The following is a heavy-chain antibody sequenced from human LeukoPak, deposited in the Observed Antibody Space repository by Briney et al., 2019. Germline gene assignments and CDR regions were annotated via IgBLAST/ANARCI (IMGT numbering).Heavy chain of an antibody. CDR3: ARDPDYYDSSGV. Sequence: GGSLRLSCAASGFTFSSYSMNWVRQAPGKGLEWVSSISSSSSYIYYADSMKGRFTISRDNAKNSLYLQMNSLRAEDTAVYYCARDPDYYDSSGVWGQGTLVTVSS. D-gene: IGHD3-22*01. J-gene: IGHJ4*02. CDR1: GFTFSSYS. CDR2: ISSSSSYI. V-gene: IGHV3-21*01.